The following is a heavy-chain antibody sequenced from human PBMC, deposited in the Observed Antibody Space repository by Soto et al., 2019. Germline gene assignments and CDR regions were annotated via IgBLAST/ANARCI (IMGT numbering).Heavy chain of an antibody. Sequence: KASETLSLTCTVSGGSISSSIYYWGWIRQPPGKGLEWIGSIYYSGSTNYNPSLKSRVTISVDTSKNQFSLKLSSVTAAGTAVYYCARLAEYSSRTYYYYYGMDFWGQGTTVTVSS. D-gene: IGHD6-6*01. V-gene: IGHV4-39*01. CDR1: GGSISSSIYY. CDR2: IYYSGST. J-gene: IGHJ6*02. CDR3: ARLAEYSSRTYYYYYGMDF.